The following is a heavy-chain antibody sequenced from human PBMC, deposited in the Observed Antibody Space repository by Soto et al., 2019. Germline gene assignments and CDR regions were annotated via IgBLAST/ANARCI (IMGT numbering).Heavy chain of an antibody. CDR1: GFTFSSYS. Sequence: GGSLRLSCAASGFTFSSYSMNWVRQAPGKGLEWVSSISSSSSYIYYADSVKGRFTISRDNAKNSLYLQMNSLRAEDTAVYYCASTPAAIRVGYYYYGMDVWGQGTTVTV. D-gene: IGHD2-2*01. CDR3: ASTPAAIRVGYYYYGMDV. V-gene: IGHV3-21*01. J-gene: IGHJ6*02. CDR2: ISSSSSYI.